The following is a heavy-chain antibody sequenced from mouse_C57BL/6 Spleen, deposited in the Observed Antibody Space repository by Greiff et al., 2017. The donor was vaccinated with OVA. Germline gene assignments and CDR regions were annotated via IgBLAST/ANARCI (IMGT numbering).Heavy chain of an antibody. CDR2: ISGGGGNT. J-gene: IGHJ1*03. V-gene: IGHV5-9*01. CDR3: ARGIYDGYYWYVDV. Sequence: EVKVVESGGGLVKPGGSLKLSCAASGFTFSSYTMSWVRQTPEKRLEWVANISGGGGNTYYPDSVKGRFTISRDNAKNTLYLQMSSLRSEDTALYYCARGIYDGYYWYVDVWGTGTTVTVSS. CDR1: GFTFSSYT. D-gene: IGHD2-3*01.